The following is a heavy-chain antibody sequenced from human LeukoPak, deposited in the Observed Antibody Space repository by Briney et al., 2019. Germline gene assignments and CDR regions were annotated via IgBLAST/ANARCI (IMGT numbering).Heavy chain of an antibody. CDR2: ISDDGSNK. J-gene: IGHJ4*02. V-gene: IGHV3-30-3*01. CDR1: GFTCSSYA. CDR3: ARPTYSSGWYYIDY. Sequence: AGGSLRLSCAASGFTCSSYAMHWVRQGPGTGLEWVAIISDDGSNKYYADSVKGRFTISIDNFKNTLYLQMTSLRAEDTAVYYCARPTYSSGWYYIDYWGQGTPVTVSS. D-gene: IGHD6-19*01.